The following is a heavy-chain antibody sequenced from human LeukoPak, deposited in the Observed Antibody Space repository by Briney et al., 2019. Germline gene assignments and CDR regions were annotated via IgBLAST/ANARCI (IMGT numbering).Heavy chain of an antibody. CDR3: ATVRGYRWELLSTAPYFDY. Sequence: ASVKVSCKVSGYTLTELSMHWVRQAPGKGLEWMGGFDPGDGETIYAQKFQGRVTMTEDTSTDTAYMELSSLRSEDTAVYYCATVRGYRWELLSTAPYFDYWGQGTLVTVSS. J-gene: IGHJ4*02. CDR2: FDPGDGET. V-gene: IGHV1-24*01. D-gene: IGHD1-26*01. CDR1: GYTLTELS.